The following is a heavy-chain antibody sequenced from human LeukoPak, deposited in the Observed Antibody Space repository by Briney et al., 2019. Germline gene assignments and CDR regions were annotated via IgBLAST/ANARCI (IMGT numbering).Heavy chain of an antibody. V-gene: IGHV1-18*04. CDR2: ISAYNGNT. J-gene: IGHJ4*02. D-gene: IGHD2-2*01. Sequence: ASVKVSCKASGYTFTSYGISWVRQAPGQGLEWMGWISAYNGNTNYAQKLQGRVTMTTDTSTGTAYMELRSLRSDDTAVYYCARGQAYCSSTSCPLDYWGQGTLVTVSS. CDR1: GYTFTSYG. CDR3: ARGQAYCSSTSCPLDY.